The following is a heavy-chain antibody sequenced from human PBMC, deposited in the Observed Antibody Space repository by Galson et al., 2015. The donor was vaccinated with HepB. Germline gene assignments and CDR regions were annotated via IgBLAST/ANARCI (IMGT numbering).Heavy chain of an antibody. J-gene: IGHJ4*02. CDR2: ISSNGGST. CDR1: GFTFSSSA. CDR3: ARGRPYYFDY. Sequence: SLRLSCAASGFTFSSSAMHWVRQAPGKGLESVSAISSNGGSTYYADSVQGRFTISRANSKNTLYLQLNSLRADDTAVYYCARGRPYYFDYWGQGTLVTGPS. V-gene: IGHV3-64*04. D-gene: IGHD2-21*01.